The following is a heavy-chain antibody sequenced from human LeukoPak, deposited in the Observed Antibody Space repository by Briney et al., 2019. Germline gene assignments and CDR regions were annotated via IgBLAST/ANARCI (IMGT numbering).Heavy chain of an antibody. D-gene: IGHD5-18*01. CDR3: ARGGYSYGDYFDY. V-gene: IGHV4-30-2*01. CDR2: IYHSGST. J-gene: IGHJ4*02. Sequence: SETLSLTCTVSGDSISSGNYYWSWIRQHPGKGLEWIGYIYHSGSTYYNPSLKSRVTISVDRSKNQFSLKLSSVTAADTAVYYCARGGYSYGDYFDYWGQGTLVTVSS. CDR1: GDSISSGNYY.